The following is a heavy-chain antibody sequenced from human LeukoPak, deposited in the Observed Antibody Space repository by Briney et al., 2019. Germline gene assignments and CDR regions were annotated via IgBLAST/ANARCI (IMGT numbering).Heavy chain of an antibody. CDR2: ISAYNGNT. Sequence: ASVPVSCKASGYTFTSYGISWVRQAPGQGLEWMGWISAYNGNTNYAQKLQGRVTMTTDTSTSTAYTELRSLRSDDTAVYYCARDRGSSWYGDAFDIWGHGRMVTVSS. CDR1: GYTFTSYG. V-gene: IGHV1-18*01. J-gene: IGHJ3*02. CDR3: ARDRGSSWYGDAFDI. D-gene: IGHD6-13*01.